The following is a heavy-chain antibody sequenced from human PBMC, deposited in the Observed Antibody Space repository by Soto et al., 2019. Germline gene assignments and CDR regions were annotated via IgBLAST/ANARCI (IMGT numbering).Heavy chain of an antibody. V-gene: IGHV3-30-3*01. CDR1: GFTFSSYA. D-gene: IGHD2-21*01. CDR2: ISYDGSNK. J-gene: IGHJ6*02. CDR3: ARDRGGGDYWGINYYYYYGMDV. Sequence: QVQLVESGGGVVQPGRSLRLSCAASGFTFSSYAMHWVRQAPGKGLEWVAVISYDGSNKYYADSVKGRFTISRDNSKNTLYRQRNSRRAEDTAVYYCARDRGGGDYWGINYYYYYGMDVWGQGTTVTVSS.